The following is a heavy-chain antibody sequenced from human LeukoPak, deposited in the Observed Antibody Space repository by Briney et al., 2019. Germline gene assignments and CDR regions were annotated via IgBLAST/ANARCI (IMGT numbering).Heavy chain of an antibody. CDR3: ARHATYYDILTGYYPYYMDV. CDR1: GYSISTGYY. Sequence: SETLSLTCTVSGYSISTGYYWGWIRQPPGKGLEWIGSIYYSGSTYYNPSLKSRVTISVDTSKNQFSLKLSSVTAADTAVYYCARHATYYDILTGYYPYYMDVWGKGTTVTISS. D-gene: IGHD3-9*01. CDR2: IYYSGST. V-gene: IGHV4-38-2*02. J-gene: IGHJ6*03.